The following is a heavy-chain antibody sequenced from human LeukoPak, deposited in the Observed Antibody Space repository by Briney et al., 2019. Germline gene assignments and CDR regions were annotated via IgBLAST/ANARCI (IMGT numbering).Heavy chain of an antibody. CDR1: GFIVSSYS. V-gene: IGHV3-53*01. CDR2: IYRDGNT. J-gene: IGHJ3*02. Sequence: GGSLRLSCAASGFIVSSYSMNWVRQAPGKGLEWVSIIYRDGNTYNADSVRGRFGISRDTSKDTLYLQMNSLRAGDTAVYYCARENVRAFDIWGQGTMVTVSS. CDR3: ARENVRAFDI.